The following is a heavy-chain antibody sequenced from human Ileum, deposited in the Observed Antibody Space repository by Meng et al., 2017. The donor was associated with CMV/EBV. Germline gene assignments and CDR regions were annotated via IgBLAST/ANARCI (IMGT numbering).Heavy chain of an antibody. V-gene: IGHV3-53*01. Sequence: GGSLRLSCAASGFTVSGNYFNWVRQAPGKGLEWVSLIHSDGRTYHADFVKGRFIISRDNSKNTVYLQMNNLKTEDTAIYYCARLQQQTWAFGMDVWGQGTTVTVSS. J-gene: IGHJ6*02. D-gene: IGHD1/OR15-1a*01. CDR2: IHSDGRT. CDR3: ARLQQQTWAFGMDV. CDR1: GFTVSGNY.